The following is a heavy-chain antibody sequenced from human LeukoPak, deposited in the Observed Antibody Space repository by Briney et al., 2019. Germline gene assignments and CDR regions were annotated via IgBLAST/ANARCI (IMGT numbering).Heavy chain of an antibody. CDR3: AMNHCSSTSCYPTDAFDI. J-gene: IGHJ3*02. D-gene: IGHD2-2*01. Sequence: ASVEVSCKASGYTFTGYYMRWVRQAPGQGLEWMGWINPNSGGTNYAQKFQGRVTMTRDTSISTAYMELSRLRSDDTAVYYCAMNHCSSTSCYPTDAFDIWGQGTMVTVSS. CDR1: GYTFTGYY. CDR2: INPNSGGT. V-gene: IGHV1-2*02.